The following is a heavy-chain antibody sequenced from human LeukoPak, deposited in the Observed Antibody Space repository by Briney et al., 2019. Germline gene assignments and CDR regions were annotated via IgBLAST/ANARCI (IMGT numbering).Heavy chain of an antibody. V-gene: IGHV4-4*07. CDR2: IYFTGTA. CDR3: ARKDGDY. J-gene: IGHJ4*02. Sequence: SETLSLTCTVSGTSLSPFHWTWFRQPAGQRLEWIGLIYFTGTATLNPSLRSRVAMSVDLAKNQLFLKLASMTAADTAMYYCARKDGDYWGQGTLASVSS. CDR1: GTSLSPFH.